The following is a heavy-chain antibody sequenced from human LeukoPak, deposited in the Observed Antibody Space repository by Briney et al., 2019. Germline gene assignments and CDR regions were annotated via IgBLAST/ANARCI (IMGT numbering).Heavy chain of an antibody. Sequence: ASVKVSCKVSGYTLTELSMHWVRQAPGKGLERMGGFDPEDGETIYAQKFQGRVTMTEDTSTDTAYMELSSLRSEDTAVYYCATGGYSYGSLFDYWGQGTLVTVSS. CDR3: ATGGYSYGSLFDY. V-gene: IGHV1-24*01. CDR1: GYTLTELS. J-gene: IGHJ4*02. D-gene: IGHD5-18*01. CDR2: FDPEDGET.